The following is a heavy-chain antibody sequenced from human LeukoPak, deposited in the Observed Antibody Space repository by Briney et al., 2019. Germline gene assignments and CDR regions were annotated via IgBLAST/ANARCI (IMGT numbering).Heavy chain of an antibody. Sequence: PSETLSLTCAVSGGSISSTNWWSWVRQPPGKGPELIREIYHSGSTNYNPSLKSRVTISVDKSKNQFSLKLSSVTAADTAVYYCASHYYYDSSSYLTLRDYWGQGTLVTVSS. CDR2: IYHSGST. D-gene: IGHD3-22*01. CDR3: ASHYYYDSSSYLTLRDY. J-gene: IGHJ4*02. CDR1: GGSISSTNW. V-gene: IGHV4-4*02.